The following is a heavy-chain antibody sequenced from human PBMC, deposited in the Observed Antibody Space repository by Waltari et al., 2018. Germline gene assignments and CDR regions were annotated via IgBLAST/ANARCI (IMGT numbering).Heavy chain of an antibody. J-gene: IGHJ4*02. CDR1: GFRLSDRY. D-gene: IGHD1-26*01. CDR2: TRDKAHFYHA. V-gene: IGHV3-72*01. CDR3: VRDLVGAPY. Sequence: EVLLVASGGGLVQPGGSLRLSCAASGFRLSDRYMDWVRQAPGKGRGWIGRTRDKAHFYHAEYAASVRGRFTISTDESTNSQYLQMNSLKTEDTAVYYCVRDLVGAPYWGQGTLVTVPS.